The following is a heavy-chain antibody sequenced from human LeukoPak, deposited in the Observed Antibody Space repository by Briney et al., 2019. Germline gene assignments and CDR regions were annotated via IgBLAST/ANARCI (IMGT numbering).Heavy chain of an antibody. CDR2: ISVSGGNT. J-gene: IGHJ4*02. V-gene: IGHV3-23*01. D-gene: IGHD2-8*01. Sequence: GGSLRLSCAASGFTVSTYGMSWVRQAPGKWLEWVSGISVSGGNTYYADSVKGRFTISRDNSENTLYLQMNSLRAEDTAVYYCAREWSRFTPPDYWGQGTLVTVSS. CDR3: AREWSRFTPPDY. CDR1: GFTVSTYG.